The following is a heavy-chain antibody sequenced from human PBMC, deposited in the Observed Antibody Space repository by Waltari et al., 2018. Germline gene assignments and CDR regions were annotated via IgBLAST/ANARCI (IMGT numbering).Heavy chain of an antibody. V-gene: IGHV7-4-1*02. CDR1: GYSFTNYA. CDR2: INTNAGNP. D-gene: IGHD6-19*01. Sequence: QVQLVQSGSELKKPGASVNVSCKTSGYSFTNYAMNWVRQAPGQGLEWMGWINTNAGNPTYAQGFTGRFVFSLDASVSTAYVQISSLKAEDTAVYYCARGRVTSGWAAYDYWGQGTLVTVSS. J-gene: IGHJ4*02. CDR3: ARGRVTSGWAAYDY.